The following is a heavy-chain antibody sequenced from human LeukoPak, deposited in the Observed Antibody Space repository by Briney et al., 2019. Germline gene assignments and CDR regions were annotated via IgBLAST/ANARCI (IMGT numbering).Heavy chain of an antibody. CDR2: IYPGDSDT. CDR3: ARPRSEAMARRNWIFDY. V-gene: IGHV5-51*01. CDR1: GYSFTSYW. D-gene: IGHD5-18*01. J-gene: IGHJ4*02. Sequence: GESLKISCKGFGYSFTSYWIGWVRQMPGKGLEWMGMIYPGDSDTKYSPSFQGHVTISGDKSISTAYLQWSSVKASDSAMYYCARPRSEAMARRNWIFDYWGQGTLVTVSS.